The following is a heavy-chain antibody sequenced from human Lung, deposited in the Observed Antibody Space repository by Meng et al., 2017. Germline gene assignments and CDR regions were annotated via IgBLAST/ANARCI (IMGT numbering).Heavy chain of an antibody. D-gene: IGHD1-1*01. CDR2: INRDGTKP. V-gene: IGHV3-74*01. J-gene: IGHJ1*01. CDR3: TNDRLNH. Sequence: EVGLVESGGGLVPPWGALRLSCAASGFTFTDHWMHWVRQGPGKGLVWVSRINRDGTKPTYADSVKGRFTISRDNAKNTLYLQMNNLRAEDTAFYYCTNDRLNHWGQGALVTVSS. CDR1: GFTFTDHW.